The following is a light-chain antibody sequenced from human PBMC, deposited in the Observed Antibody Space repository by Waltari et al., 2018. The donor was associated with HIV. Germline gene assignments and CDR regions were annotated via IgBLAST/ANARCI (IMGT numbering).Light chain of an antibody. CDR1: QDIGSS. J-gene: IGKJ1*01. Sequence: SSLSASVGDRITITCRASQDIGSSLAWYQQMPGTVPKLVIFRASSLQSGVSSRFSGSGSGTYFTLTISSLQPEDAATYFCQKYNSAPHAFGQGTRVEI. V-gene: IGKV1-27*01. CDR2: RAS. CDR3: QKYNSAPHA.